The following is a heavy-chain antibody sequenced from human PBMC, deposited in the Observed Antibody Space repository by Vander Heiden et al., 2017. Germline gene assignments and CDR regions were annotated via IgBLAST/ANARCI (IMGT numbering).Heavy chain of an antibody. Sequence: QVQLQQSGPGLVKPSQTLSLTCSVSGDSISSDNSFWSWVRQAPGKGLEWIGYMSHSGATSYNPSRKRRVTISQDTPRNQFALNLSSVNDEEKAVYFCARHSMTMIVVAHAAFDVWVQGTMVPVS. J-gene: IGHJ3*01. V-gene: IGHV4-30-4*01. CDR3: ARHSMTMIVVAHAAFDV. CDR1: GDSISSDNSF. D-gene: IGHD3-22*01. CDR2: MSHSGAT.